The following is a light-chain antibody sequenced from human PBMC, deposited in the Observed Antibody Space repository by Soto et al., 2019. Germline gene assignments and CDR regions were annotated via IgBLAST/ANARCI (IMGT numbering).Light chain of an antibody. J-gene: IGKJ2*01. V-gene: IGKV1-33*01. CDR3: QQYDTLPPYT. Sequence: DIQMTQSPSSLSASVGDRVTITCQASQDIKNYLNWYQQKLGKAPKLLIYDASNLETGVPSRFSGSGSGTDFTFTISRLQPEDSATYYFQQYDTLPPYTFGQGTKLEIK. CDR2: DAS. CDR1: QDIKNY.